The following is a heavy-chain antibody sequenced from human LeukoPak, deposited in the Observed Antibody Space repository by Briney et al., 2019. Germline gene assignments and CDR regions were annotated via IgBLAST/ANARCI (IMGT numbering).Heavy chain of an antibody. J-gene: IGHJ4*02. V-gene: IGHV3-64D*06. CDR2: ISSNGGRT. CDR1: GFPFSSYA. Sequence: GGSLRLSCSASGFPFSSYAMHWVRQAPGKGLEYVSAISSNGGRTYSADSVKGRFTISRDNSKNMLYLQMCSLRAEDTAVYYCVKDGGYSGYRDYFDYWGQGTLVTVSS. D-gene: IGHD5-12*01. CDR3: VKDGGYSGYRDYFDY.